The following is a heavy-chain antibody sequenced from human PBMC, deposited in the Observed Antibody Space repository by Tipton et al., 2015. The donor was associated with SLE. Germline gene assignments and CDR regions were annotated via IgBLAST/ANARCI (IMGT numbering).Heavy chain of an antibody. J-gene: IGHJ6*03. CDR2: IYYSGST. V-gene: IGHV4-59*01. CDR3: ARHYVYDFWSGQYYYMDV. Sequence: TLSLTCTVSGGSISSYYWSWIRQPPGKGLEWIGYIYYSGSTNYNPSLKSRVTISVDTSKNQFSLKLSSVTAADTAVYYCARHYVYDFWSGQYYYMDVWGKGTTVTVSS. D-gene: IGHD3-3*01. CDR1: GGSISSYY.